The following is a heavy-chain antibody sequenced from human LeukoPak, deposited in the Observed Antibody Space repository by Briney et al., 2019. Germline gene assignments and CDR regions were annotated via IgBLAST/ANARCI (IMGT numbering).Heavy chain of an antibody. Sequence: ASVKVSCKASGYTFTGYYMHWVRQAPGQGLEWMGWINPNSGGTNYAQKFQGRVTMTRDMSISTAYMELSGLRSDDTAVYYCARALLHCSGTSCYLDYWGQGTLVTVSS. CDR3: ARALLHCSGTSCYLDY. V-gene: IGHV1-2*02. D-gene: IGHD2-2*01. CDR2: INPNSGGT. J-gene: IGHJ4*02. CDR1: GYTFTGYY.